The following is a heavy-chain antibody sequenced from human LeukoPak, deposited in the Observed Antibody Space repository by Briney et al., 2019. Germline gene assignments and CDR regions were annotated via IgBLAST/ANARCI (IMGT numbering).Heavy chain of an antibody. CDR3: ARGPEDIVATIGAFDI. V-gene: IGHV1-18*01. CDR1: GYTFTSYG. D-gene: IGHD5-12*01. CDR2: ISAYNGNT. Sequence: ASVKVSCKASGYTFTSYGISWVRQAPGQGLEWMGWISAYNGNTNYAQKLQGRVTMTTDTSTSTAYMELRGLRSEDTAVYYCARGPEDIVATIGAFDIWGQGTMVTVSS. J-gene: IGHJ3*02.